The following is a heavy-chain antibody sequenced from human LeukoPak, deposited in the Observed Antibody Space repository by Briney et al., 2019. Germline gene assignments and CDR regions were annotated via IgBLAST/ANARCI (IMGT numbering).Heavy chain of an antibody. CDR1: GFTFTGYY. D-gene: IGHD4-11*01. V-gene: IGHV1-2*02. CDR3: ARGFGNYDEYFDY. CDR2: INSNSGGT. Sequence: VASVKVSCKTSGFTFTGYYVHWVRQAPGQGLEWMGWINSNSGGTNYAQKFHGRVTMTRDTSITTTYMELSRLRPDDTAVYYCARGFGNYDEYFDYWGQGTLVTVSS. J-gene: IGHJ4*02.